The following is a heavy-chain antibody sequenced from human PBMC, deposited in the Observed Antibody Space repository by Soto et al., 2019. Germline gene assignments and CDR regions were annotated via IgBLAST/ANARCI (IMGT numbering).Heavy chain of an antibody. CDR2: ISGYNGDT. J-gene: IGHJ6*02. D-gene: IGHD1-26*01. CDR1: GYTFTSYG. V-gene: IGHV1-18*01. CDR3: ARGAGATTHYYYYYGMDV. Sequence: ASVKVSCKASGYTFTSYGISWVRQAPGQGLAWMGWISGYNGDTNYAQKFQGRVTLTTDTSTSTAYLEVMTLRSDDTAVYYCARGAGATTHYYYYYGMDVWGQGTTVTVSS.